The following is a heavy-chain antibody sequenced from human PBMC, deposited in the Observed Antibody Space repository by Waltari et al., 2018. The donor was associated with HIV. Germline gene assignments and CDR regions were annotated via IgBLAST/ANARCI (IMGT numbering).Heavy chain of an antibody. Sequence: QVQLQESGPGLAKPSETLSLTCTVSGGSIGSYYWSWIRQPPGKGLEWIGYIYYSGSTNYNPSLKSRVTISVDTSKNQFSLKLSSVTAADTAVYYCARAGKQLEEVFPTYYFDYWGQGTLVTVSS. J-gene: IGHJ4*02. D-gene: IGHD6-6*01. CDR1: GGSIGSYY. CDR3: ARAGKQLEEVFPTYYFDY. CDR2: IYYSGST. V-gene: IGHV4-59*01.